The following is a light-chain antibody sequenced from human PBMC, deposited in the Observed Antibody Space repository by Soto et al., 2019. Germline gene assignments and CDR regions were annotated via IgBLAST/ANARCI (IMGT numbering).Light chain of an antibody. V-gene: IGKV2-28*01. CDR2: LGS. J-gene: IGKJ2*01. CDR3: MQVLQTPYT. Sequence: DIVMTQSPLSLPVIPGEPASISCRSSGDLQRSHGYSYMDWDLQKPGQSPQLLIYLGSNRASGVPDRFSGSGSGTDFTLKISRVEAEDVGVYYCMQVLQTPYTFGQGTRLEIK. CDR1: GDLQRSHGYSY.